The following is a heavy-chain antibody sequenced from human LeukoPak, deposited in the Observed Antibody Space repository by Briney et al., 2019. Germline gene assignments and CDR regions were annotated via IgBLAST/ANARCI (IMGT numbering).Heavy chain of an antibody. V-gene: IGHV3-23*01. D-gene: IGHD5-24*01. CDR1: GFTFSSYA. Sequence: GGSLRLPCAASGFTFSSYAMSWVRQAPGKGLEWVSAISGSGGSTYYADSVKGRFTISRDNSKNTLYLQMNSLGAEDTAVYYCAKDEMATISYYFDYWGQGTLVTVSS. J-gene: IGHJ4*02. CDR3: AKDEMATISYYFDY. CDR2: ISGSGGST.